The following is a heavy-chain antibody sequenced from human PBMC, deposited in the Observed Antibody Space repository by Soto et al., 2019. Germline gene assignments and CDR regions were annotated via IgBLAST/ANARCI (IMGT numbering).Heavy chain of an antibody. CDR1: GGSISSSSYY. Sequence: PSETLSLTCTVSGGSISSSSYYWGWIRQPPGKGLEWIGKIYYRGSTNYNPSLKSRVTISVDTSKNQFSLKLSSVTAADTAVYYCARLGVGATGLDYYGMDVWGQGTTVTVSS. D-gene: IGHD1-26*01. CDR3: ARLGVGATGLDYYGMDV. J-gene: IGHJ6*02. V-gene: IGHV4-39*01. CDR2: IYYRGST.